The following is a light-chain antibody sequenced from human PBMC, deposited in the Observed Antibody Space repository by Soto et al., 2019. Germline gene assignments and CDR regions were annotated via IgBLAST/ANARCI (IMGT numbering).Light chain of an antibody. CDR1: SSDVGGYNY. J-gene: IGLJ1*01. Sequence: QSVLTQPASVSGSPGQSITISCTGTSSDVGGYNYVSWYQQHPGKAPKLTIYEVSNRPSGVSNRFSGSKSGNTASLTIPGLQAEDEADYYCSSYTSSSTFYVFGTGTKVTVL. CDR2: EVS. V-gene: IGLV2-14*01. CDR3: SSYTSSSTFYV.